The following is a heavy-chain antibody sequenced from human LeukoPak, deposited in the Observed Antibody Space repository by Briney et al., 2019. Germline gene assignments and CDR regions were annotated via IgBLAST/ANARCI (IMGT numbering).Heavy chain of an antibody. CDR3: ARGVYCSDGSCGIDY. CDR1: GGSIRSGGYY. V-gene: IGHV4-31*03. J-gene: IGHJ4*02. Sequence: SETLSLTCTVSGGSIRSGGYYWSWIRQHPGKGLEWIGYIYYTGSTHYNPSLKSRVTILVDTSNNQFSLKLSSVTAADTAVYCCARGVYCSDGSCGIDYWGQGTLVTVSS. CDR2: IYYTGST. D-gene: IGHD2-15*01.